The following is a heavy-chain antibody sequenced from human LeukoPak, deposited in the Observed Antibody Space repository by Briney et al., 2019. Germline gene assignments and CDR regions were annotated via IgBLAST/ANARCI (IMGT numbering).Heavy chain of an antibody. J-gene: IGHJ4*02. Sequence: TGGSLRLSCAASGFTFSSYAMHWVRQAPGKGLEWVAVISYDGSNKYYAGSVKGRFTISRDNSKNTLYLQMNSLRAEDTAVYYCARAPRGYFDWLLYPDPFDYWGQGTLVTVSS. V-gene: IGHV3-30-3*01. CDR2: ISYDGSNK. CDR3: ARAPRGYFDWLLYPDPFDY. CDR1: GFTFSSYA. D-gene: IGHD3-9*01.